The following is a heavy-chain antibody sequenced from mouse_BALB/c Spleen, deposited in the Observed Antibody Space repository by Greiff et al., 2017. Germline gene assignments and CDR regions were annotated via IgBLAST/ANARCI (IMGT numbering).Heavy chain of an antibody. D-gene: IGHD1-1*01. Sequence: EVKLQQSGAELVKPGASVKLSCTVSGFNIKDTYMHWVKQRPEQGLEWIGGIDPANENTKYDSNFQGKATITADTSANTAYLQFSSLTSEDTAVYYCASRLRAYWGQGTLVTVSA. V-gene: IGHV14-3*02. CDR1: GFNIKDTY. CDR2: IDPANENT. CDR3: ASRLRAY. J-gene: IGHJ3*01.